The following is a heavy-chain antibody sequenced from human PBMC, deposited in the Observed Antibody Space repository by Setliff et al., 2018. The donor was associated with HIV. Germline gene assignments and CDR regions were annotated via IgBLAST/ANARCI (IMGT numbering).Heavy chain of an antibody. D-gene: IGHD2-2*01. CDR1: GGSITSGSYY. J-gene: IGHJ4*02. CDR2: IYSNGRT. V-gene: IGHV4-61*02. Sequence: PSETLSLTCTVSGGSITSGSYYWSWIRQPAGKGLEWIGRIYSNGRTTHNPSLKSRVTISVDTSKNQFSLKLSSVTAADTAVYYCARLDCSSSSGFVDYWGQGTLVTVSS. CDR3: ARLDCSSSSGFVDY.